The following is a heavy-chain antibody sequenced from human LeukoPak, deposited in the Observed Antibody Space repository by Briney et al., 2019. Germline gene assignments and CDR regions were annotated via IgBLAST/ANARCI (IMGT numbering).Heavy chain of an antibody. CDR3: AKDPVPLPEVRGVINHAIDY. CDR2: ISSSSSTI. D-gene: IGHD3-10*01. CDR1: GFTVSSNY. V-gene: IGHV3-48*01. Sequence: GGSLRLSCATSGFTVSSNYMSWVRQAPGKGLEWVSYISSSSSTIYYADSVKGRFTISRDNAKNSLYLQMNSLRAEDTAVYYCAKDPVPLPEVRGVINHAIDYWGQGTLVTVSS. J-gene: IGHJ4*02.